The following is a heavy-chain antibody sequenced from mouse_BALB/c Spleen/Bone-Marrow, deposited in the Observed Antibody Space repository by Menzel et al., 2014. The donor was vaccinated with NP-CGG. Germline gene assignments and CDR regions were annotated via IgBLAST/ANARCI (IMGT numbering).Heavy chain of an antibody. D-gene: IGHD2-2*01. CDR3: ARDGGYGWFAY. V-gene: IGHV2-6-7*01. CDR1: GFSLTGYG. Sequence: VQLQQSVPGLVAPSQSLSITCTVSGFSLTGYGVNWVRQPPGKGLEWLGMIWGDGSTDYNSALKSRLSISKDNSKSQVFLKMNSLQTDDTARYYCARDGGYGWFAYWGQGTLVTVSA. J-gene: IGHJ3*01. CDR2: IWGDGST.